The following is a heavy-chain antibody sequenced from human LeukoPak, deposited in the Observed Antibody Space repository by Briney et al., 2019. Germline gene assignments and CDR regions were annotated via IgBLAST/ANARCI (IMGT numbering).Heavy chain of an antibody. D-gene: IGHD1-1*01. Sequence: SSETLSLTCAVYGGSFSGYYWSWIRQPPGKGLEWIGEINHSGSTNYNPSLKSRVTISVDTSKNQFSLKLSSVTAADTAVYYCARGSPERRLDYWGQGTLVTVSS. J-gene: IGHJ4*02. CDR1: GGSFSGYY. V-gene: IGHV4-34*01. CDR3: ARGSPERRLDY. CDR2: INHSGST.